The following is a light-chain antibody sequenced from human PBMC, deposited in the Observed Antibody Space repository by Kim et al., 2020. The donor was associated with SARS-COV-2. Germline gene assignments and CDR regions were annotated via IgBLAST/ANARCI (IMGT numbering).Light chain of an antibody. CDR3: NSRDSTTNHLV. V-gene: IGLV3-19*01. J-gene: IGLJ2*01. CDR1: SLRNYY. CDR2: GKN. Sequence: SSELTQDPAVSVALGQTVTITCQGDSLRNYYASWYQQKPGQAPLIVIYGKNNRPSGIPDRFSGSTSVNTASLTITGAQAEEEADYYCNSRDSTTNHLVFG.